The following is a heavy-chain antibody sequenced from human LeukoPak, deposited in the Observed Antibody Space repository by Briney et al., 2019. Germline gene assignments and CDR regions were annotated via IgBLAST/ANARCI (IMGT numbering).Heavy chain of an antibody. V-gene: IGHV4-34*01. CDR3: ARARRDSGFYKVDY. Sequence: SETLSLTCAVYGGSLSGSYWSWIRQPPGKGLEWIGEVNHSGSANYNPSLKSRVTLSIDKSKNQFSLNLNSVTAADTAVYYCARARRDSGFYKVDYWGQGTLVTVSS. J-gene: IGHJ4*02. CDR2: VNHSGSA. CDR1: GGSLSGSY. D-gene: IGHD3-3*01.